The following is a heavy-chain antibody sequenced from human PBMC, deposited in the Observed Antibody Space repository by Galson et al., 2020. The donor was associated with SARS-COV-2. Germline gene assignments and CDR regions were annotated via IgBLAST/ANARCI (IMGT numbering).Heavy chain of an antibody. Sequence: SETLSLTCTVSGDSISSIGYYWGWIRQSPGKGLEWIGTIYYSGSTYYNPSLKSRVTISVDPSENQFSLNLRSVTAADTTVYYCERGRGSTVTRSYFDSWGQGTLVTVSS. J-gene: IGHJ4*02. V-gene: IGHV4-39*01. CDR3: ERGRGSTVTRSYFDS. CDR1: GDSISSIGYY. D-gene: IGHD4-17*01. CDR2: IYYSGST.